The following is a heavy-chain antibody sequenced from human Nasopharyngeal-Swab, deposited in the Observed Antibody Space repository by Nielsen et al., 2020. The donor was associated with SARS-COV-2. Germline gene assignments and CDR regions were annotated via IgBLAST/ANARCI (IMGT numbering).Heavy chain of an antibody. Sequence: VCQAPGKGLEWVAFIAHDASNEYYGDSVKGRFSISRDSSKNTLYLQMDSLRGEDTAVYYCARDAPAHYGAFYWGRGTLVTSPQ. CDR2: IAHDASNE. CDR3: ARDAPAHYGAFY. J-gene: IGHJ4*02. V-gene: IGHV3-30*03. D-gene: IGHD4-17*01.